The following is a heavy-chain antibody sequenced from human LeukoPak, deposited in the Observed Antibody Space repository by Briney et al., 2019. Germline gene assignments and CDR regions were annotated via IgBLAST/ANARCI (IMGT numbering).Heavy chain of an antibody. D-gene: IGHD3-22*01. CDR3: ARSFDSSGYYSAYFDS. CDR2: IIPSLPVA. V-gene: IGHV1-69*04. Sequence: GSSVKVSFKASGATFSIYAISWVRQAPGQGREWMGRIIPSLPVANYAQDFQGRVTITADKPTNTAYMELNSLTSEDTAVYYCARSFDSSGYYSAYFDSWGQGTLVTVSS. J-gene: IGHJ4*02. CDR1: GATFSIYA.